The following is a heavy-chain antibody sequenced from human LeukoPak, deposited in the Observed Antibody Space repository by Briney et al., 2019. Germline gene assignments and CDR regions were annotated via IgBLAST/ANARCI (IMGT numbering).Heavy chain of an antibody. Sequence: ASVKASCKASGYTFTSYYRHWVRQAPGQGLEWMGIINPSGGSTSYAQKFQGRVTMTRDTSTSTVYMELSSLRSEDTAVYYCARDNIVGAIDYWGQGTLVTVSS. V-gene: IGHV1-46*01. CDR1: GYTFTSYY. D-gene: IGHD1-26*01. J-gene: IGHJ4*02. CDR2: INPSGGST. CDR3: ARDNIVGAIDY.